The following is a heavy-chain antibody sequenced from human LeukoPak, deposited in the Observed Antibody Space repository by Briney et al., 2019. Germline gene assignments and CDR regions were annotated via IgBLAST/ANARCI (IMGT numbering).Heavy chain of an antibody. CDR1: GFTFRNAW. D-gene: IGHD3-10*01. V-gene: IGHV3-15*01. CDR2: IKSKNNGGTT. CDR3: TTGSTSDYGSGSYTTIDY. J-gene: IGHJ4*02. Sequence: PGGSLRLSCAASGFTFRNAWMSWVRQAPGKGLEWVGRIKSKNNGGTTDYAAPVTGRFTISRDDSRNTLYLRMNSLITEDTGVYYCTTGSTSDYGSGSYTTIDYWGQGTLVTVSS.